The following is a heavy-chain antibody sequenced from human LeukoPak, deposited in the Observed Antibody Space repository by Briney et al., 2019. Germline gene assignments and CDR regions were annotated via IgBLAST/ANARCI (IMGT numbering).Heavy chain of an antibody. J-gene: IGHJ4*02. D-gene: IGHD2-15*01. CDR2: IGIGGDT. V-gene: IGHV3-13*01. Sequence: GGSLRLSCAASGFTFRSYDMHWVRQATGKGLEWVSAIGIGGDTYYPGSVKGRFTISRENAKNSLYLQMNSPRAGDTAVYYCVRQATPHGHFDYWGQGILVTVSS. CDR3: VRQATPHGHFDY. CDR1: GFTFRSYD.